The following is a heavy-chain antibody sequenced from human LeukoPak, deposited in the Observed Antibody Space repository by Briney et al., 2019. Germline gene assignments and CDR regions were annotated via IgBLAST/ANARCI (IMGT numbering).Heavy chain of an antibody. D-gene: IGHD6-13*01. V-gene: IGHV3-23*01. Sequence: QSGGSLRLSCAASGFTFSSYWMSWVRQAPGKGLEWVSAISGSGGSTYYADSVKGRFTISRDNSKNTLYLQMNSLRAEDTAVYYCAKEPSSSSWYYFDYWGQGTLVTVSS. CDR3: AKEPSSSSWYYFDY. CDR1: GFTFSSYW. J-gene: IGHJ4*02. CDR2: ISGSGGST.